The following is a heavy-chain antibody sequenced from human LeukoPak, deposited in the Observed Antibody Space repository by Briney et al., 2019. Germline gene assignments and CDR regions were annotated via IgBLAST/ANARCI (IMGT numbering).Heavy chain of an antibody. D-gene: IGHD6-6*01. CDR2: INHSGST. V-gene: IGHV4-34*01. CDR3: ARAKLGGSSSGGDSRFDY. J-gene: IGHJ4*02. Sequence: SETLSLTCAVYGGSFSGYYWSWIRQPPGKGLEWIGEINHSGSTNYNPSLKSRVTISVDTSKNQFSLKLSSVTAADTAVYYCARAKLGGSSSGGDSRFDYWGRGTLVTVSS. CDR1: GGSFSGYY.